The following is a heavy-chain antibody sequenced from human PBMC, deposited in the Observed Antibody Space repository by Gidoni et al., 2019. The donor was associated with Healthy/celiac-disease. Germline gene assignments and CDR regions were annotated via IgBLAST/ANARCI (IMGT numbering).Heavy chain of an antibody. Sequence: QLQLQESGPGLVKPSETLYLNCTVSGGSISSSSYYWGWIRQPPGKGLEWIGSLYYSGSTYYNPSLKSRVTISVDTSKNQFSLKLSSVTAADTAVYYCARRAHGEYYFDYWGQGTLVTVSS. CDR1: GGSISSSSYY. CDR2: LYYSGST. V-gene: IGHV4-39*01. J-gene: IGHJ4*02. CDR3: ARRAHGEYYFDY.